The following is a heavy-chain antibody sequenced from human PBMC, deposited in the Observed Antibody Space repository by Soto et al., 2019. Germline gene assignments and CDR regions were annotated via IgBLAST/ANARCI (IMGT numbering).Heavy chain of an antibody. Sequence: EVQLVESGGGLVQPGGSLRLSCAASGFTISGYWMHWVRQAPGKRLVWVSRINSDGSSTGYADSVKGRFTISRDNAKNTLYLQMNSLRAEDTAVYYCARDPMSVRRMDVWGKGTTVTVAS. CDR2: INSDGSST. V-gene: IGHV3-74*01. CDR1: GFTISGYW. CDR3: ARDPMSVRRMDV. J-gene: IGHJ6*03. D-gene: IGHD3-22*01.